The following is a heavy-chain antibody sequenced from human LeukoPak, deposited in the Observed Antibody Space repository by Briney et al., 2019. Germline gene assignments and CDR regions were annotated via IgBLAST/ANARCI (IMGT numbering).Heavy chain of an antibody. Sequence: GGSLRLSCAASGFTFSSYSMNWVRQAPGKGLEWVSSIGSSSSYIYYADSVKGRFTISRDNAKNSLYLQMNSLRAEDTAVYYCARVYPDDYYYYGMDVWGQGTTVTVSS. CDR2: IGSSSSYI. D-gene: IGHD2-2*02. J-gene: IGHJ6*02. V-gene: IGHV3-21*01. CDR3: ARVYPDDYYYYGMDV. CDR1: GFTFSSYS.